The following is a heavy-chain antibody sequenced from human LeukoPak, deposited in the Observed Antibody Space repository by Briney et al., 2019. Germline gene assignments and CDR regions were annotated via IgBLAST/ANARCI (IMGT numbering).Heavy chain of an antibody. CDR3: AKDKDYYDSSGYLDY. Sequence: PGGSLRLSCAASGFTFDEYAMHWVRQAPGKGLEWVSGISWNSGSIGYADSVKGRFTISRDNAKNSLYLQMNSLRAEDTALYYCAKDKDYYDSSGYLDYWGQGTLVTVSS. J-gene: IGHJ4*02. CDR1: GFTFDEYA. CDR2: ISWNSGSI. D-gene: IGHD3-22*01. V-gene: IGHV3-9*01.